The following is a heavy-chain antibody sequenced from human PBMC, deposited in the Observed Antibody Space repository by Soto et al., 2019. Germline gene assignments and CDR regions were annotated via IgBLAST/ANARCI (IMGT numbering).Heavy chain of an antibody. Sequence: SVKVSCKASGCTFSSYGINWVRQAPGQGLEWMGGIIPIVDTSNSAQKFQGRVTIIADKSTSTVYMELSSLRSEDTAVYYCARDIKRAAAAGYYYYNAMDVWGQGTTVTVSS. CDR3: ARDIKRAAAAGYYYYNAMDV. J-gene: IGHJ6*02. CDR1: GCTFSSYG. D-gene: IGHD6-13*01. CDR2: IIPIVDTS. V-gene: IGHV1-69*06.